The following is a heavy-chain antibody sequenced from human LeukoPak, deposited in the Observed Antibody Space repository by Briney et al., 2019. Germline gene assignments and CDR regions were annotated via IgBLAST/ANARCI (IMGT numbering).Heavy chain of an antibody. CDR1: GGSISSYY. CDR3: ARTPQADY. J-gene: IGHJ4*02. Sequence: SETLSLTCTVSGGSISSYYWSWIRQPPGKGLEWIGYIYYSGSTNYNPSLKSRVTISVDTSKNQFSLKLSSVTAADTAVYYCARTPQADYWGQGTLVTVSS. V-gene: IGHV4-59*12. CDR2: IYYSGST.